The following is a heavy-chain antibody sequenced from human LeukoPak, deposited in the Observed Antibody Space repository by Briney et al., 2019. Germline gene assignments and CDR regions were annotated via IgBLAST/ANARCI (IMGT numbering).Heavy chain of an antibody. J-gene: IGHJ4*02. CDR2: IYPGDSDT. CDR3: ARRRRDDYSYVSGYSFDY. CDR1: GNTFTNYW. V-gene: IGHV5-51*01. D-gene: IGHD5-24*01. Sequence: GESLKISFKGSGNTFTNYWIAWVRQMPGKGLECMGLIYPGDSDTRYSPSFQGQVTISADKSIGTAYLQWSSLKASDTAMYYCARRRRDDYSYVSGYSFDYWGQGTLVTVSS.